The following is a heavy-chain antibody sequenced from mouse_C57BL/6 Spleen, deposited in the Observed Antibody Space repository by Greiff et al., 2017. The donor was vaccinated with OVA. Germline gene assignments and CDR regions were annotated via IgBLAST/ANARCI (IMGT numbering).Heavy chain of an antibody. CDR2: IYPGSGNT. CDR1: GYTFTDYY. V-gene: IGHV1-76*01. CDR3: AREGITTVPYYFDY. D-gene: IGHD1-1*01. Sequence: QVQLKQSGAELVRPGASVKLSCKASGYTFTDYYINWVKQRPGQGLEWIARIYPGSGNTYYNEKFKGKATLTAEKSSSTAYMQLSSLTSEDSAVYFCAREGITTVPYYFDYWGQGTTLTVSS. J-gene: IGHJ2*01.